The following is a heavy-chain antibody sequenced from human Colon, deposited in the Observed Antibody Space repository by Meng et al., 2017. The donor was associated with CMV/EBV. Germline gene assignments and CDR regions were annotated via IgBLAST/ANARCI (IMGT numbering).Heavy chain of an antibody. V-gene: IGHV4-4*01. J-gene: IGHJ5*02. CDR3: AKIPLGYSLSPLVGLDP. CDR2: IYHSGTT. D-gene: IGHD5-18*01. Sequence: QVQLQESGPGLVKPPGTLSLICSVSGVSISSDNWWTWVRQPPGKGLEWIGEIYHSGTTNYNPSLKSRVTISVDKSKNQVSLNLSSVTAADTAVYSCAKIPLGYSLSPLVGLDPWGQGTLVTVSS. CDR1: GVSISSDNW.